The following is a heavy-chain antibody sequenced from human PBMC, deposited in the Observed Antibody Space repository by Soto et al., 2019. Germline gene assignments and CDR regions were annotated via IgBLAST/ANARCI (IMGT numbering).Heavy chain of an antibody. CDR1: GFTFNSYY. CDR2: IRQDGSDK. J-gene: IGHJ3*02. V-gene: IGHV3-7*04. D-gene: IGHD1-26*01. Sequence: EVQLVESGGGLVQPGGSLRLSCAASGFTFNSYYMTWVRQAPGKGLEWVANIRQDGSDKYYVGSVKGRFTISRDNAKKSLYLQMYSLRAEDTAVYYCAGERGGPTTSAFDIWGQGTMVTVSS. CDR3: AGERGGPTTSAFDI.